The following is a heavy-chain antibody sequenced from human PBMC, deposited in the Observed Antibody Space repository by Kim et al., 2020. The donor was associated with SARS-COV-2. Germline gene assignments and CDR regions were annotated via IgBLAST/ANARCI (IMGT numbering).Heavy chain of an antibody. CDR1: GFTFSSYW. D-gene: IGHD3-16*02. CDR2: IKQDGSEK. Sequence: GRSLRLSCAASGFTFSSYWMSWVRQAPGKGLEWVANIKQDGSEKYYVDSVKGRFTISRDNAKNSLYLQMNSLRAEDTAVYYCARETPTYYDYVWGSYRYQYSGSTFDYWGQGTLVTVSS. V-gene: IGHV3-7*01. CDR3: ARETPTYYDYVWGSYRYQYSGSTFDY. J-gene: IGHJ4*02.